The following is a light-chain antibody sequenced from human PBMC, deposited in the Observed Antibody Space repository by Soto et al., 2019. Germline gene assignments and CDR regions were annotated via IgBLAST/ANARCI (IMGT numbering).Light chain of an antibody. J-gene: IGLJ2*01. Sequence: QSALTQPRSVSESPGQSVTISCTGTSSDVGGYNYVSWYQHHPGKAPKLMIYDVSKRPSGVPDRFSGSKSGNTASLTISGLQAEDDADYYCCSYAGSYSVVFGGGTKVTVL. V-gene: IGLV2-11*01. CDR2: DVS. CDR3: CSYAGSYSVV. CDR1: SSDVGGYNY.